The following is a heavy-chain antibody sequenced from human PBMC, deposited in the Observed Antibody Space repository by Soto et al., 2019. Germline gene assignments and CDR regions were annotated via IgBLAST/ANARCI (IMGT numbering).Heavy chain of an antibody. V-gene: IGHV3-53*01. J-gene: IGHJ4*02. Sequence: EVQLVESGGGLIQPGGSLRLSCSASGFNVNSDYMDWVRQAPGKGLEWVSALSASGLPFYAAPVQGRFTISRDDAKNTLYLEMNSLRVEDTAVYYCVRVSETSSSWSLDFWGQGTLVTVSS. CDR2: LSASGLP. CDR3: VRVSETSSSWSLDF. CDR1: GFNVNSDY. D-gene: IGHD3-22*01.